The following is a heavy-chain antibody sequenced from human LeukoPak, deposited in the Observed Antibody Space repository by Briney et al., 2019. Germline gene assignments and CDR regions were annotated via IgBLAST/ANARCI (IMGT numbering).Heavy chain of an antibody. Sequence: SETLSLTCTVSGGSISSYYWSWIRQPAGKGLEWIGRIYTSGSTNYNPSLKSRVTMLVDTSKNQFSLKLSSVTAADTAVYYCARDYYYDSNNWFDPWGQGTLVTVSS. V-gene: IGHV4-4*07. CDR1: GGSISSYY. CDR3: ARDYYYDSNNWFDP. D-gene: IGHD3-22*01. CDR2: IYTSGST. J-gene: IGHJ5*02.